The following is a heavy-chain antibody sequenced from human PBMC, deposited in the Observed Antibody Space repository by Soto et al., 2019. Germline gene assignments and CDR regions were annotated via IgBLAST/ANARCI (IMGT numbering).Heavy chain of an antibody. Sequence: QVPLVQSGPEVKKPGASVKVSCKASGYTFSSYGLSWVRQAPGQGLEWMGWISAYNANTNYAPKFQGRVTMSTDTSTSTAFMELRSLRYDDTAVYYCARGRAINFDYWGQGTLVTVSS. CDR2: ISAYNANT. CDR1: GYTFSSYG. J-gene: IGHJ4*02. CDR3: ARGRAINFDY. D-gene: IGHD3-10*01. V-gene: IGHV1-18*01.